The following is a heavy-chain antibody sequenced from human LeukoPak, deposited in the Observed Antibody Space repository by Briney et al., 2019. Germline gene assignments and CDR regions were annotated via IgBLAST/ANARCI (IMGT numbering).Heavy chain of an antibody. CDR1: GFTFSSYG. Sequence: RAGGSLRLSCAASGFTFSSYGMHWVRQAPGKGLEWVSAISGSGGSTYYADSVKGRFTISRDNSKNTLYLQMNSLRAEDTAVYYCAKDPSRRNGYSYGYDAFDIWGQGTMVTVSS. J-gene: IGHJ3*02. V-gene: IGHV3-23*01. CDR2: ISGSGGST. D-gene: IGHD5-18*01. CDR3: AKDPSRRNGYSYGYDAFDI.